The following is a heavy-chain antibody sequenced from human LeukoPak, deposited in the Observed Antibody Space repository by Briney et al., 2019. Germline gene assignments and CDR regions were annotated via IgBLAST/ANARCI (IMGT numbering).Heavy chain of an antibody. Sequence: GGSLGLPCAASGFTFSRTWMHWVRQAPGKGLEWVSSINNVGSHIYYAGSVRGRFTISRDNAKNSLYLQMSSLRAEDTAVYYCTRDPTQYLRYGYFDYWGQGTLVTVSS. J-gene: IGHJ4*02. CDR1: GFTFSRTW. D-gene: IGHD4-11*01. CDR3: TRDPTQYLRYGYFDY. V-gene: IGHV3-21*01. CDR2: INNVGSHI.